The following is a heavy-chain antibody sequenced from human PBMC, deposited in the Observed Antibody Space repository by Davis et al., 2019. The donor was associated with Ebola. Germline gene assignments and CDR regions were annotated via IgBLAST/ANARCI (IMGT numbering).Heavy chain of an antibody. Sequence: ASVPVSCLASRYTFTGYYMHWVRQAPGQGLEWMGRINPNSGGTNYAHKFQGRLTMTRDTSVSTAYMELRRLRSDDTAVYYCARGWDVWGKGTTVTASS. CDR2: INPNSGGT. J-gene: IGHJ6*04. V-gene: IGHV1-2*06. CDR3: ARGWDV. CDR1: RYTFTGYY.